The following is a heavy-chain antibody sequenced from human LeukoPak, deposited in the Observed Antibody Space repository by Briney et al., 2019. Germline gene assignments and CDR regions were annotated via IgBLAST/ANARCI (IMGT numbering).Heavy chain of an antibody. CDR1: GFTFSSYG. CDR3: AKAEYGGNSGLDY. D-gene: IGHD4-23*01. J-gene: IGHJ4*02. CDR2: ISYDGSNK. V-gene: IGHV3-30*18. Sequence: PGGSLRLSCAASGFTFSSYGMHWVRQAPGKGLEWEAVISYDGSNKYYADSVKGRFTISRDNSKNTLYLQMNSLRAEDTAVYYCAKAEYGGNSGLDYWGQGTLVTVSS.